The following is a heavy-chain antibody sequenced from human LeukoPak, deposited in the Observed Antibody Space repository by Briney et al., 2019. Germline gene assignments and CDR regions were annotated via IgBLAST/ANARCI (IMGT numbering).Heavy chain of an antibody. CDR3: ARGPYCSGGSCYSDY. D-gene: IGHD2-15*01. CDR1: GYTLIAYY. V-gene: IGHV1-2*02. CDR2: INPNTGGA. Sequence: ASVKVSCKASGYTLIAYYIHWVRQAPGQGLEWMGWINPNTGGANYAREFKGRVTLTRDTSSTTAYMELSRLRPDDTAMYYCARGPYCSGGSCYSDYWGQGTLVTVSS. J-gene: IGHJ4*02.